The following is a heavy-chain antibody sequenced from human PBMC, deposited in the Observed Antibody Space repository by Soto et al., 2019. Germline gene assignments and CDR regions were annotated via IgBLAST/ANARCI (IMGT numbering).Heavy chain of an antibody. J-gene: IGHJ5*02. CDR3: ARDGYHCSSTSCPPTWFDP. V-gene: IGHV4-30-2*01. D-gene: IGHD2-2*01. Sequence: SETLSLPRSVSVGTMSSGGYSWIWIRQPPGQDLEWIGYIYHSGSTYYNPSLKSRVTISVDRSKNQFSLKLSSVTAADTAVYYCARDGYHCSSTSCPPTWFDPWGQGTLVTAPQ. CDR1: VGTMSSGGYS. CDR2: IYHSGST.